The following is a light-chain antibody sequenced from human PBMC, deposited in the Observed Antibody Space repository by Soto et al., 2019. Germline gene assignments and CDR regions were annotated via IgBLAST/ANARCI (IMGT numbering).Light chain of an antibody. J-gene: IGKJ2*01. CDR1: QSVSSY. Sequence: IVLTQSPATLSLSPGERATLSCRASQSVSSYLAWYQQKPGQSPRLLIYGASNRATGIPAKFSGSRYGKDFTLTISTLEPEDFAVYYCQLRDTWRTFGQGTKLE. CDR2: GAS. V-gene: IGKV3-11*01. CDR3: QLRDTWRT.